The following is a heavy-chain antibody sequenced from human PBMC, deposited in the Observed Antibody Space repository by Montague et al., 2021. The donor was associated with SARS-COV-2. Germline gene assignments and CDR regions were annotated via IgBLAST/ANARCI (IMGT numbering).Heavy chain of an antibody. CDR2: ISHGGGT. D-gene: IGHD2-15*01. Sequence: SETLSLTCDVYGGSFSSYWSWIRQPPGRGLEWVGQISHGGGTNYNPSLKSRVTISVDTSKSQVSLKLSSVTAADTAVYYCASHCGGGRCYFGMDVWGQGTTVTVSS. CDR3: ASHCGGGRCYFGMDV. CDR1: GGSFSSY. J-gene: IGHJ6*02. V-gene: IGHV4-34*01.